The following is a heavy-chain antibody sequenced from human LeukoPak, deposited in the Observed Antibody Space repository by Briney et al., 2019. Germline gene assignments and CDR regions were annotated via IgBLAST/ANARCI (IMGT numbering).Heavy chain of an antibody. CDR1: GFTFSSYW. CDR2: IKLDGSEK. CDR3: ARGGADFWSGYYDAFDI. Sequence: SGGCLRLSCAASGFTFSSYWMSWVRQAPGKGREWGANIKLDGSEKYYVESVKGRFTISRDNAKNSLYLQMNSLRAEDTAVYYCARGGADFWSGYYDAFDIWGQGTMVTVSS. V-gene: IGHV3-7*01. J-gene: IGHJ3*02. D-gene: IGHD3-3*01.